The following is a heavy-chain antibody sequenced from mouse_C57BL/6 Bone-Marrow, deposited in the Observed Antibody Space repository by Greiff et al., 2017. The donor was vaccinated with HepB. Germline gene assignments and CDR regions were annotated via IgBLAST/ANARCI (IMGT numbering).Heavy chain of an antibody. CDR2: IRNKANNHAT. D-gene: IGHD1-1*01. CDR1: GFTFSDAW. Sequence: EVQGVESGGGLVQPGGSMKLSCAASGFTFSDAWMDWVRQSPEKGLEWIAEIRNKANNHATYYAESVKGRFTISRDDSKSSVYLQMNSLRAEDTGIYYCTRPEYYGSSLFAYWGQGTLVTVSA. CDR3: TRPEYYGSSLFAY. V-gene: IGHV6-6*01. J-gene: IGHJ3*01.